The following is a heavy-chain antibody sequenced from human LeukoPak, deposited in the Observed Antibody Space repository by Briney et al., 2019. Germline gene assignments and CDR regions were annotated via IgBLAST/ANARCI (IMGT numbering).Heavy chain of an antibody. J-gene: IGHJ4*02. CDR1: GFTFSSYW. CDR2: IKQDGSEK. D-gene: IGHD6-19*01. Sequence: PGGSLRLSCAASGFTFSSYWMSWVRQAPGKGLERVANIKQDGSEKYYEDSVKGRFTISRDNAKNSLYLQMNSLRAEDTAVYYCARDRHSSGWYGVILDYWGQGTLVTVSS. CDR3: ARDRHSSGWYGVILDY. V-gene: IGHV3-7*01.